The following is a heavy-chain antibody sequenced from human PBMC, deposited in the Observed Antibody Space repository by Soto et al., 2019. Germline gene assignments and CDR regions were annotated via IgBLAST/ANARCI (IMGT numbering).Heavy chain of an antibody. Sequence: ASVKVSCKASGYTFTSYYMHWVRQAPGQGLEWMGIINPSGGSTSYAQKFQGRVTMTRDTSTSTVYMELSSLRSEDTAVYYCARKIRYFDWLSPDYYYYYMDVWGKGTTVTVSS. J-gene: IGHJ6*03. D-gene: IGHD3-9*01. V-gene: IGHV1-46*03. CDR3: ARKIRYFDWLSPDYYYYYMDV. CDR1: GYTFTSYY. CDR2: INPSGGST.